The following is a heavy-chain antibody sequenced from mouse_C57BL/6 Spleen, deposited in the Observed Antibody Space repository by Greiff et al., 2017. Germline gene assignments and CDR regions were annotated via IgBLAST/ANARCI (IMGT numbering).Heavy chain of an antibody. CDR2: ISSGSSTI. CDR3: ARRVGSSLDY. J-gene: IGHJ2*01. D-gene: IGHD1-1*01. V-gene: IGHV5-17*01. Sequence: EVKVVESGGGLVKPGGSLKLSCAASGFTFSDYGMHWVRQAPEKGLEWVAYISSGSSTIYYADTVKGRFTISRDNAKNTLFLQITSLRSEDTAMYYCARRVGSSLDYGGQGTTLTVSS. CDR1: GFTFSDYG.